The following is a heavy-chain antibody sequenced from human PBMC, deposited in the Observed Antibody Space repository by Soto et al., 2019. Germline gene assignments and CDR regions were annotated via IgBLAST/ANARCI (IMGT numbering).Heavy chain of an antibody. Sequence: EVQLVDSGGGLVKPGGSLRLSCAASGFTFSSYSMNWVRQAQGKGLEWVSSISSSSSYIYYADSVKGRFTISRDNAKNSLYLQMNSLRAEDTAVYYCARDLAGDDAFDIWGQGTMVTVSS. CDR3: ARDLAGDDAFDI. CDR2: ISSSSSYI. J-gene: IGHJ3*02. CDR1: GFTFSSYS. V-gene: IGHV3-21*01. D-gene: IGHD3-16*01.